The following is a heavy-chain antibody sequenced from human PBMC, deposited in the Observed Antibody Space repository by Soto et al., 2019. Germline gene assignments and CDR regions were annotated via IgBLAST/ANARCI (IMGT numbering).Heavy chain of an antibody. CDR1: GFTFDDYA. V-gene: IGHV3-9*01. CDR3: AKEYGDYGRVGVY. CDR2: ISWNSGSI. J-gene: IGHJ4*02. Sequence: EVQLVESGGGLVQPGRSLRLSCAASGFTFDDYAMHWVRQAPGKGLEWVSGISWNSGSIGYADSVKGRFTISRDNAKTSLYLQMNSLRAEDTALYYCAKEYGDYGRVGVYWGQGTLVTVSS. D-gene: IGHD4-17*01.